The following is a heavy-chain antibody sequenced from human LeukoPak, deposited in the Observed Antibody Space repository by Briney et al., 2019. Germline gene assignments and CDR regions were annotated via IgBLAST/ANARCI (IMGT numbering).Heavy chain of an antibody. D-gene: IGHD6-13*01. J-gene: IGHJ4*02. CDR2: ISSSSSTI. CDR1: GFTFSSYD. V-gene: IGHV3-48*01. CDR3: ARDIAVVGTKY. Sequence: GGSLRLSCAASGFTFSSYDMDWVRQAPGKGLEWVSYISSSSSTIYYADSVKGRFTISRDNAKNSLYLQMNSLRAEDTAVYYCARDIAVVGTKYWGQGTLVTVSS.